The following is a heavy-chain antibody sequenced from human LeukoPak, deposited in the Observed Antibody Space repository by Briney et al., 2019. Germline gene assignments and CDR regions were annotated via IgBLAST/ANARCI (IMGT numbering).Heavy chain of an antibody. CDR2: ISHDGNQK. V-gene: IGHV3-30-3*01. J-gene: IGHJ4*02. CDR1: GFTFRTYA. Sequence: GGSLRLPCAASGFTFRTYAMHWVRQAPRKGLDGVAVISHDGNQKYYEDSVKGRFTISRDNSMNTLFLQMNSLTAEDTAVYYCARGTDILPGIDYWGQGTLVTVSS. D-gene: IGHD2-21*02. CDR3: ARGTDILPGIDY.